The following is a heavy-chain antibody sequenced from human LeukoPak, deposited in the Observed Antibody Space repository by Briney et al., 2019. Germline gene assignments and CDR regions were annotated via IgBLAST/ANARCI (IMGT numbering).Heavy chain of an antibody. Sequence: KPSETLSLTCTVSGGSISSYYWSWIRQPPGKGLEWIGYIYYSGSTNYNPSLKSRVTISVDTSKNQFSLKLSSVTAADTAVYYCARSTRRWLGPYNWFDPWGQGTLVTVSS. D-gene: IGHD6-19*01. CDR1: GGSISSYY. J-gene: IGHJ5*02. CDR2: IYYSGST. V-gene: IGHV4-59*01. CDR3: ARSTRRWLGPYNWFDP.